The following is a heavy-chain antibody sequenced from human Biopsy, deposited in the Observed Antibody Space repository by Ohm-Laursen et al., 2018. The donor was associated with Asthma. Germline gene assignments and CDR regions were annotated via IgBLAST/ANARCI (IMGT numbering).Heavy chain of an antibody. V-gene: IGHV3-30*03. Sequence: SLRLSCAASGFSFSRYGMHWVRQAPGKGLEWVAVISFDGSNKYYEDSVKGRFTISRDNSRNRLYLQINSLTVEDSAVYFCARQSGQEYGDSIPFDTWGQGTTVTVSS. CDR2: ISFDGSNK. D-gene: IGHD3-22*01. CDR3: ARQSGQEYGDSIPFDT. J-gene: IGHJ6*02. CDR1: GFSFSRYG.